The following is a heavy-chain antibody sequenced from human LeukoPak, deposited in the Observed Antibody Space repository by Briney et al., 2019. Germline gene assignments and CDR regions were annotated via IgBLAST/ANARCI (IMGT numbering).Heavy chain of an antibody. Sequence: PGGSLRLSCAASGFTFSTYWMNWARQAPGKGLEWVANIKQDGSERYYVDSVKGRFTISRDNAKNSLYLQMNSLRAEDTAIYYCAINWFHDYWGQGTLVTVSS. CDR1: GFTFSTYW. J-gene: IGHJ4*02. D-gene: IGHD1-20*01. V-gene: IGHV3-7*01. CDR3: AINWFHDY. CDR2: IKQDGSER.